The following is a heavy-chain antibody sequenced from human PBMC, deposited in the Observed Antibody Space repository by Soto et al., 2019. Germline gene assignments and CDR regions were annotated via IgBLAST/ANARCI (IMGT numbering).Heavy chain of an antibody. Sequence: GGSLTLSCAASGFTFSSYAMHWVRQAPGKGLEWVAVISYDGSNKYYAVSVKGLFTISRDNSKNTLYLQMNSLRAEDTAVYYCARDRPFDIWGQGTMVTVSS. J-gene: IGHJ3*02. V-gene: IGHV3-30-3*01. CDR1: GFTFSSYA. CDR2: ISYDGSNK. CDR3: ARDRPFDI.